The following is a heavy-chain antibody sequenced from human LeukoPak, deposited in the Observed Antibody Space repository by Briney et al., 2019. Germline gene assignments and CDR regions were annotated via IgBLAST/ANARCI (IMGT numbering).Heavy chain of an antibody. Sequence: GASVKVSCKASGYTFTGYYMHWVRQAPGQGLEWMGWINPNSGGTNYAQKFQGRVTMTRDTSISTAYMELSRLRSDDTAVYYCARVRDYVGYYYYYMDVWGKGTTVTVSS. V-gene: IGHV1-2*02. CDR2: INPNSGGT. CDR1: GYTFTGYY. J-gene: IGHJ6*03. CDR3: ARVRDYVGYYYYYMDV. D-gene: IGHD4-17*01.